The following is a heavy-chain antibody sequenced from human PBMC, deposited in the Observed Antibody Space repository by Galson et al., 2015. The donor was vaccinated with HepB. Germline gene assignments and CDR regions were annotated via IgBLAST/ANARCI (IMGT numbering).Heavy chain of an antibody. V-gene: IGHV4-30-2*01. CDR3: ARVSRYCSETSCYDY. J-gene: IGHJ4*02. CDR1: GGSISSGGYS. Sequence: TLSLTCAVSGGSISSGGYSWSWIRQPPGKGLAWIGYIYHSGSTYYNPSLKSRVTISVDRSKNQFSLKLSSVTAADTAVYYCARVSRYCSETSCYDYWGQGTLVTVSS. D-gene: IGHD2-2*01. CDR2: IYHSGST.